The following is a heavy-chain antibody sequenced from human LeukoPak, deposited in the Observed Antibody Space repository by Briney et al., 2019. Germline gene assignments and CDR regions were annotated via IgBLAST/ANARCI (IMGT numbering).Heavy chain of an antibody. V-gene: IGHV3-23*01. CDR3: AKEGAGNRLTDAFDI. J-gene: IGHJ3*02. D-gene: IGHD1-14*01. CDR1: GFTFSSYA. CDR2: ISGSGGST. Sequence: AGGSLRLSCAASGFTFSSYAMSWVRQAPGKGLEWVSAISGSGGSTYYADSVKGRFTISRDNSKNTLYLQMNSLRAEDPAVYYCAKEGAGNRLTDAFDIWGQGTMVTVSS.